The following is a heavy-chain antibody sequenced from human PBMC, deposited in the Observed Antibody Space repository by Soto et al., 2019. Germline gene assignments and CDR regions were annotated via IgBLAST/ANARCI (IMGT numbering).Heavy chain of an antibody. CDR2: ISYDGSNK. V-gene: IGHV3-30-3*01. J-gene: IGHJ4*02. D-gene: IGHD4-17*01. Sequence: QVQLVESGGGVVQPGRSLRLSCAASGFTFSSYAMHWVRQAPGKGLEWVAVISYDGSNKYYADSVKGRFTISRDNSKNTLYLQMNSLRAEDMAVYYCARDDYGGNFDYWGQGTLVTVSS. CDR3: ARDDYGGNFDY. CDR1: GFTFSSYA.